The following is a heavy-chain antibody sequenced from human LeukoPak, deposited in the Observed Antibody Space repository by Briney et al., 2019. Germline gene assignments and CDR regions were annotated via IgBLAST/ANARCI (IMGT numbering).Heavy chain of an antibody. D-gene: IGHD3-22*01. J-gene: IGHJ3*02. CDR3: ARRNYYDSSGYSMDAFDI. CDR2: IYYSGST. V-gene: IGHV4-39*01. CDR1: GGSISSSSYY. Sequence: PSETLSLTCTVSGGSISSSSYYWGWIRQPPGKGLEWIGSIYYSGSTYYNPSLKSRVTISVDTSKNQFSLKLSSVTAADTAAYYCARRNYYDSSGYSMDAFDIWGQGTMVTVSS.